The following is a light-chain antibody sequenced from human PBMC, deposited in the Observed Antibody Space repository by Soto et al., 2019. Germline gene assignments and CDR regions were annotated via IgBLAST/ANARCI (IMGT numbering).Light chain of an antibody. J-gene: IGKJ1*01. CDR2: GAS. CDR3: QQYGTSSWT. V-gene: IGKV3-20*01. CDR1: QSVSSSY. Sequence: ENVLTQSPGTLSLSPGETATLSCRASQSVSSSYLAWYQQKPGQAPRLLIYGASSRATGIPDNFSGSGSGTDFTLTISRLEPEDFAVYYCQQYGTSSWTFGQGTKVEIK.